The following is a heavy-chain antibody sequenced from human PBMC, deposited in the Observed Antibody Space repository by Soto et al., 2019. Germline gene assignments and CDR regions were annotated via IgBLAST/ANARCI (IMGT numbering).Heavy chain of an antibody. D-gene: IGHD3-9*01. J-gene: IGHJ6*02. V-gene: IGHV5-51*01. CDR2: IYPGDSDT. CDR3: ATNLFYDILTGYEYVMDV. CDR1: GYSFTSYW. Sequence: GESLKISCKGSGYSFTSYWIGWVRQMPGKGLEWMGIIYPGDSDTRYSPSFQGQVTISADKSISTAYLQWSSLKASDTAMYYCATNLFYDILTGYEYVMDVCXQGTTVTVSS.